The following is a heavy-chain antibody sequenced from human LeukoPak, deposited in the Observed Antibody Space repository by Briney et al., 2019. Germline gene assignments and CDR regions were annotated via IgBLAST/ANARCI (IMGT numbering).Heavy chain of an antibody. Sequence: PGRSLRLSCAAAALTLGSYGMHWVRQAPGKGREWVAAMWYDGSNKYYADSVKGRFTVSRDNSTNTLDLQLSSLRAEDTAVYYCARLGSGWHFDYWGQGTLVTVSS. CDR2: MWYDGSNK. CDR3: ARLGSGWHFDY. CDR1: ALTLGSYG. J-gene: IGHJ4*02. V-gene: IGHV3-33*01. D-gene: IGHD6-19*01.